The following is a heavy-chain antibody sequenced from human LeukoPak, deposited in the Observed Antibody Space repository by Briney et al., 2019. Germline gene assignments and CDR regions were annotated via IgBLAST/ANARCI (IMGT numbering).Heavy chain of an antibody. CDR1: EYAFIAYY. CDR2: INPNNGDT. D-gene: IGHD6-13*01. CDR3: ARDLRIYKAGDSWYFFDY. Sequence: ASVKVSCKASEYAFIAYYIHWLRQAPGQGLECLGWINPNNGDTNYAQKFQGRATMTRDTSISTAYMELSSLRSDDTAVYYCARDLRIYKAGDSWYFFDYWGQGTPVTVSS. J-gene: IGHJ4*02. V-gene: IGHV1-2*02.